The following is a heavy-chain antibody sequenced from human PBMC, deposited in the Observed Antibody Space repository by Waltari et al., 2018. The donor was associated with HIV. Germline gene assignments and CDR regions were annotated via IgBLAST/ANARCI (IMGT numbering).Heavy chain of an antibody. V-gene: IGHV4-4*07. CDR2: IYTSGST. D-gene: IGHD6-19*01. J-gene: IGHJ4*02. CDR1: GGSISSYY. CDR3: AREQRWLQQLDY. Sequence: QVQLQESGPGLVKPSETLSLTCTVSGGSISSYYWSWIRQPAGKGLEWIGRIYTSGSTNYNPSLEGRVTMSVDTSKNQFSLKLNSVTAADTAVYYCAREQRWLQQLDYWGQGTLVTVSS.